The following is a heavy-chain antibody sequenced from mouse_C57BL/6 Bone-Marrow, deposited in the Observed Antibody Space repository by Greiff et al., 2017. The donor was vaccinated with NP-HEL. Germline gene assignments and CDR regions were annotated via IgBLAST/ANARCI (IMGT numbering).Heavy chain of an antibody. CDR3: ATYGNYVY. CDR1: GFTFSDYG. V-gene: IGHV5-17*01. J-gene: IGHJ2*01. CDR2: ISSGSSTI. Sequence: VQLKESGGGLVKPGGSLKLSCAASGFTFSDYGMHWVRQAPEKGLEWVAYISSGSSTIYYADTVKGRFTISRDNAKNTLFLQMTSLRSEDTAMYYCATYGNYVYWGQGTTLTVSS. D-gene: IGHD2-1*01.